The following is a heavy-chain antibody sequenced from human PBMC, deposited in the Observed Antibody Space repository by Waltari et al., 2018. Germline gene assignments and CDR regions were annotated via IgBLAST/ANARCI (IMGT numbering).Heavy chain of an antibody. D-gene: IGHD1-26*01. CDR1: GFPFSSYR. Sequence: EVQLVESGGGLVQPGGSLRLSCAASGFPFSSYRLNWVRQAPGKGLEWVSYISSSSSTIYYADSVKGRFTISRDNAKNSLYLQMNSLRAEDTAVYYCAREIGIGAFDIWGQGTMVTVSS. CDR3: AREIGIGAFDI. V-gene: IGHV3-48*04. J-gene: IGHJ3*02. CDR2: ISSSSSTI.